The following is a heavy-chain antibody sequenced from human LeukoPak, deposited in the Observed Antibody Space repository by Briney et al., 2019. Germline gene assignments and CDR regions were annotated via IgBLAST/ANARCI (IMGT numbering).Heavy chain of an antibody. CDR2: INPSGGST. V-gene: IGHV1-46*01. CDR1: GYTFTSYY. D-gene: IGHD6-13*01. Sequence: ASVKVSCKASGYTFTSYYMHWVRQAPGQGLEWMGIINPSGGSTSYAQKFQGRVTMTRDTSTSTVYMELSSLRSEDTAVYCCARDVAAAGLDYWGQGTLVTVSS. J-gene: IGHJ4*02. CDR3: ARDVAAAGLDY.